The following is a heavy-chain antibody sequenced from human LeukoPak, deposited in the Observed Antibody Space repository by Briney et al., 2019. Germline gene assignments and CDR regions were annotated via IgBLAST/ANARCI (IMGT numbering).Heavy chain of an antibody. J-gene: IGHJ6*03. D-gene: IGHD3-3*01. Sequence: ASVTVSCKASGYTFTSYGISWVRQAPGQGLEWMGWISAYNGNTNYAQKLQGRVTMTTDTSTSTAYMELRSLRSDDTAVYYCARFSREALYYDFWSGYISPIEYYYYYMDVWGKGTTVTVSS. CDR2: ISAYNGNT. CDR3: ARFSREALYYDFWSGYISPIEYYYYYMDV. CDR1: GYTFTSYG. V-gene: IGHV1-18*01.